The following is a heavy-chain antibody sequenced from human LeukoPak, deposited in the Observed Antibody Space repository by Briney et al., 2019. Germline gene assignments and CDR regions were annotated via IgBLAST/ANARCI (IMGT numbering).Heavy chain of an antibody. V-gene: IGHV3-23*01. CDR1: GFTFSSYA. Sequence: GGSVRLSCAASGFTFSSYAMSWVRQAPGKGLEWVSAISGSGGSTYYADSVKGRFTISRDNSKNTLYLQMNSLRAEDTAVYYCAKDTAGYYYDSSGYSFDYWGQGTLVTVSS. D-gene: IGHD3-22*01. CDR2: ISGSGGST. CDR3: AKDTAGYYYDSSGYSFDY. J-gene: IGHJ4*02.